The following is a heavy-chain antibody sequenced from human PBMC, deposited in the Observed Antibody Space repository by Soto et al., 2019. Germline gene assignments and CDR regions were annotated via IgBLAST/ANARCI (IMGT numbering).Heavy chain of an antibody. CDR1: GFTFSSYV. D-gene: IGHD3-10*01. CDR2: ILYDGNKK. J-gene: IGHJ4*02. Sequence: VGSLRLACAASGFTFSSYVMHWVRQAPGKGLEWVTGILYDGNKKYYADSVNGRFTISRENSKNTLYLQMNSLRTEDSAVYYCAKAGGGFGDFVHHWGQGTPVTVSS. CDR3: AKAGGGFGDFVHH. V-gene: IGHV3-30*18.